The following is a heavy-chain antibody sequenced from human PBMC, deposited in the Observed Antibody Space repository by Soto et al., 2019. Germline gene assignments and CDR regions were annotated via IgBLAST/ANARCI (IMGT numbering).Heavy chain of an antibody. CDR1: GFTFSSYS. D-gene: IGHD3-9*01. Sequence: GGSLRLSCAASGFTFSSYSMNWVRQAPGKGLEWVSYISSSSSTIYYADSVKGRFTIPRDNAKNSLYLQMNSLRAEDTAVYYCARDTTSYDILTGYYKGDAFDIWGQGTMVTVSS. V-gene: IGHV3-48*01. CDR2: ISSSSSTI. J-gene: IGHJ3*02. CDR3: ARDTTSYDILTGYYKGDAFDI.